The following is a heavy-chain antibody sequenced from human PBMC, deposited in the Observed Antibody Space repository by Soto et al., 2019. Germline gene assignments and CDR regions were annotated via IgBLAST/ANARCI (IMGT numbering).Heavy chain of an antibody. J-gene: IGHJ6*03. V-gene: IGHV4-34*01. CDR1: GGSFSGYY. CDR2: INHSGST. Sequence: SETLSLTCAVYGGSFSGYYWSWIHQPPGKGLEWIGEINHSGSTNYNPSLKSRVTISVDTSKNQFSLKLSSVTAADTAVYYCAGGSGSYYNYYHYYMDVWGKGTTVTVSS. CDR3: AGGSGSYYNYYHYYMDV. D-gene: IGHD3-10*01.